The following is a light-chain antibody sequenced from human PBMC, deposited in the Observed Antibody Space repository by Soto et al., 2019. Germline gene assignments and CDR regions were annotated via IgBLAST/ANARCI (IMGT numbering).Light chain of an antibody. CDR1: SSDVGSHNF. Sequence: QSVLTQPASVSGSPGQSITISCTGTSSDVGSHNFVSWYQQRPGKAPKLMIFEVTKRPSGVSSRFSASKSGNTASLTISGSQAEDEGDYYCTSFAPGRIYVFGSGTKVTV. CDR2: EVT. J-gene: IGLJ1*01. V-gene: IGLV2-23*02. CDR3: TSFAPGRIYV.